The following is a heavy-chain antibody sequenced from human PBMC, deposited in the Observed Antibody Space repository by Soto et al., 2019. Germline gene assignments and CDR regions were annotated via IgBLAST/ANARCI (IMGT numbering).Heavy chain of an antibody. V-gene: IGHV3-74*01. D-gene: IGHD6-19*01. CDR1: EFTFSTYW. CDR3: ARDRGWSLFDY. Sequence: EVQLVESGGGLVQPGGSLRLSCEASEFTFSTYWSYWFRQSPGKGRLWVSRTNIAGSDTSYADSLKGRFPISRDNAKNTLNLHMNSLSAEDTAVYYCARDRGWSLFDYWGQGTLVTVSS. J-gene: IGHJ4*02. CDR2: TNIAGSDT.